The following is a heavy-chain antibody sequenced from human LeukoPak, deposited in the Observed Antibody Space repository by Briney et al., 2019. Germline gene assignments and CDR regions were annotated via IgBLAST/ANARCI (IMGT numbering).Heavy chain of an antibody. D-gene: IGHD1-26*01. V-gene: IGHV4-59*08. J-gene: IGHJ4*02. CDR1: GGSISSYY. CDR2: IYYSGST. Sequence: SETLSLTCTVSGGSISSYYWSWIRQPPGKGLEWIGYIYYSGSTNYNPSLKSRVTISVDTSKNQFSLKLSSVTAADTAVYYCARNVVGATFGIAYWGQGTLVTVSS. CDR3: ARNVVGATFGIAY.